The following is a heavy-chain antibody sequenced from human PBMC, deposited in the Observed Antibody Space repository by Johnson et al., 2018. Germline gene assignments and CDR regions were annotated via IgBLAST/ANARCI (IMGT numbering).Heavy chain of an antibody. CDR2: ISYDGSNK. CDR3: AKDRPYYDAFRYMDV. V-gene: IGHV3-30*18. J-gene: IGHJ6*03. D-gene: IGHD3-3*01. Sequence: QVQLVQSGGGVVQPGRSLRLSCAASGFTFSSYGMHWVRQAPGKGLEWVAVISYDGSNKYYADSVKGRFTISRDNSKTTLYLQMNSLRAEDTAVYYCAKDRPYYDAFRYMDVWGKGTTVTVSS. CDR1: GFTFSSYG.